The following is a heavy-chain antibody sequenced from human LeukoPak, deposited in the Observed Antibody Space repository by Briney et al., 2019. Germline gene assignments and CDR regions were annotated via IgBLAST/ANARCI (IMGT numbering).Heavy chain of an antibody. CDR3: ARTYDFGRGPPGDAFDN. Sequence: PGGSLRLSCAASGFTLTMFGMNWVRQAPGKGLEWVSYIDGHSGIIYYADSVQGRFTISRDNAKDSVFLQMNGLRVDDTAVYYCARTYDFGRGPPGDAFDNWGQGTLDTVPS. CDR1: GFTLTMFG. J-gene: IGHJ3*02. CDR2: IDGHSGII. V-gene: IGHV3-48*01. D-gene: IGHD3-3*01.